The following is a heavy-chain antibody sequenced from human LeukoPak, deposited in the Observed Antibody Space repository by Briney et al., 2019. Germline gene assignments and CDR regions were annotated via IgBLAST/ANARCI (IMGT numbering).Heavy chain of an antibody. Sequence: GGSLRLSCAASGFTFSGSAMHWVRQASGKGLEWVGRIRSKANSYATAYAASVKGRFTISRDDSKNTAYLQMNSLKTEDTAVYYCTRLGIAAAGTVDYWGQGTLATVSS. V-gene: IGHV3-73*01. D-gene: IGHD6-13*01. J-gene: IGHJ4*02. CDR2: IRSKANSYAT. CDR1: GFTFSGSA. CDR3: TRLGIAAAGTVDY.